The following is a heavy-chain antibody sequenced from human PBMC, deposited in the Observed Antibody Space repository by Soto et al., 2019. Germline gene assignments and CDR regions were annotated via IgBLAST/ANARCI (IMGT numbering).Heavy chain of an antibody. J-gene: IGHJ6*02. Sequence: EVQLLESGGGLVQPGGSLTLSCAASGFTFSNYAMSWVRQAPGKGLEWVSGISGRGSTNYADSVKGRFTISRDNSKNTLFLQMNGLRAEDTAVYYCAKVTKRAAAGRYEYYKYGMDVWGQGTTVTVSS. CDR2: ISGRGST. D-gene: IGHD6-13*01. CDR1: GFTFSNYA. V-gene: IGHV3-23*01. CDR3: AKVTKRAAAGRYEYYKYGMDV.